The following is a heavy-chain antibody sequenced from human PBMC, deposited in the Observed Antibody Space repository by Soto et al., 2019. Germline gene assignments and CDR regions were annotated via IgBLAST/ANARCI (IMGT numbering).Heavy chain of an antibody. D-gene: IGHD2-15*01. V-gene: IGHV3-9*01. CDR3: ARAPTGGTWPVYFDS. CDR2: INWNGNYI. J-gene: IGHJ4*02. Sequence: VQLVESGGGLVQPGRSLRLSCTASAFTFGDFAMHWVRQVPGKGLEWVSGINWNGNYIGYADSVKGRFTVSRDNAKNSLYLQMNSLRPEDTALYFCARAPTGGTWPVYFDSWGRGTLVTVSS. CDR1: AFTFGDFA.